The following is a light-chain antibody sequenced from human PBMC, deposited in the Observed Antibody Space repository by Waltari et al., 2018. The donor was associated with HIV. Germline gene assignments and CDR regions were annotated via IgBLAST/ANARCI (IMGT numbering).Light chain of an antibody. J-gene: IGLJ1*01. V-gene: IGLV2-14*01. CDR2: EVS. CDR3: SSYTSSITRYV. CDR1: SSDVGGYNY. Sequence: QSALTQPASVSGSPGQSITISCIGTSSDVGGYNYVSWYQQHPGKAPKLMIYEVSKRPEGVSNRFSGSKSGNTASLTISGLQAEDEADYYCSSYTSSITRYVFGTGTKVTVL.